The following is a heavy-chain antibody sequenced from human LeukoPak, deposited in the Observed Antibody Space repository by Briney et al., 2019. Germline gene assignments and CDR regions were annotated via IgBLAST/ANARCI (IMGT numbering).Heavy chain of an antibody. CDR3: ARVAYDSSGYYFQYYFDY. CDR1: GFTFSSYW. V-gene: IGHV3-7*01. J-gene: IGHJ4*02. Sequence: GGSLRLSCAASGFTFSSYWMSWVRQAPGKGLEWVANIKQDGSEKYYVDSVKGRFTISGDNAKNSLYLQMNSLRAEDTAVYYCARVAYDSSGYYFQYYFDYWGQGTLVTVSS. D-gene: IGHD3-22*01. CDR2: IKQDGSEK.